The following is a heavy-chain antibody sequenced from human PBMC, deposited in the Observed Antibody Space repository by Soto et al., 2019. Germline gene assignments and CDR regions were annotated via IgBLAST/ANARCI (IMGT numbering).Heavy chain of an antibody. CDR2: ISSTTNYI. J-gene: IGHJ4*02. V-gene: IGHV3-21*06. Sequence: GGSLRLSCAASGFTFTRYSMNWVRQAPGKGLEWVSSISSTTNYIYYGDSMKGRFTISRDNAENSLYLEMNSLRAEDTAVYYCARESEDLTSNFDYWGQGTLVTVSS. CDR1: GFTFTRYS. CDR3: ARESEDLTSNFDY.